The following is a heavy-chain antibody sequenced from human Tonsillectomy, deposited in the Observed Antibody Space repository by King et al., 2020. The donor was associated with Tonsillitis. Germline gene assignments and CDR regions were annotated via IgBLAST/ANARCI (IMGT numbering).Heavy chain of an antibody. Sequence: VQLVESGGGVVRPGGSLRLSCAASGFKFDDHGMSWVRQAPGKGLEWVSGINWNGGSTGYADSVKGRFTISRDNAKNSLYLQMNSLRAEDTALYYCARVGDIVVVPAAIIPGNYYYYMDVWGKGTTVTVSS. CDR3: ARVGDIVVVPAAIIPGNYYYYMDV. D-gene: IGHD2-2*01. J-gene: IGHJ6*03. V-gene: IGHV3-20*04. CDR2: INWNGGST. CDR1: GFKFDDHG.